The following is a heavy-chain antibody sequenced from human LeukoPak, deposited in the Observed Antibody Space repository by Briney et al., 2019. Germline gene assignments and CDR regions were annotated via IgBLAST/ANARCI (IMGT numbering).Heavy chain of an antibody. CDR2: VYDNDIS. D-gene: IGHD6-13*01. CDR1: GASIRSYF. V-gene: IGHV4-59*12. J-gene: IGHJ4*02. Sequence: PSETLSLTCSVSGASIRSYFWSWIRQSPGKGLEWIGYVYDNDISNFNPSLESRVTILVDRSKSQFSLKLRSVTAADTAVYYCAREGASSWQDFDYWGQGTLVTVSS. CDR3: AREGASSWQDFDY.